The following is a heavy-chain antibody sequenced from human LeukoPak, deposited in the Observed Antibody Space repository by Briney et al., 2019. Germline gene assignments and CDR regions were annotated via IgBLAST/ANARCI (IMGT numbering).Heavy chain of an antibody. CDR3: ARDLGYCSSTSCYLDAFDI. CDR1: GFTFSSYG. J-gene: IGHJ3*02. Sequence: GGSLRLSCAASGFTFSSYGMHWVRQAPGKGLEWVAFIRYDGSNKYYADSVKGRFTISRDNAKNSLYLQMNSLRAEDTAVYYCARDLGYCSSTSCYLDAFDIWGQGTMVTVSS. V-gene: IGHV3-30*02. D-gene: IGHD2-2*01. CDR2: IRYDGSNK.